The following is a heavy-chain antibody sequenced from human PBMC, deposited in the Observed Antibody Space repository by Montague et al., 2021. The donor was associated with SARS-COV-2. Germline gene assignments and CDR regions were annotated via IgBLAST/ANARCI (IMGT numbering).Heavy chain of an antibody. J-gene: IGHJ4*02. CDR2: INHSGST. CDR3: ARGRQHINMVVVVVTGGEYYFDF. D-gene: IGHD3-22*01. CDR1: DGSFSDYS. Sequence: SETLSLTCAVYDGSFSDYSWTWIRQPPGKGLEWIGEINHSGSTNYNPSLKSRVTITVDTSKNQFSLTMSSVTAADTAVYYCARGRQHINMVVVVVTGGEYYFDFWGQGTLVAVSS. V-gene: IGHV4-34*01.